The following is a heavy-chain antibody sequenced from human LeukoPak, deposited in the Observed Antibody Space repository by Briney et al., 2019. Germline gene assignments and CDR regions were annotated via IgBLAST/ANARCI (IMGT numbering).Heavy chain of an antibody. Sequence: GGSLRLSCAASGFTVSSNYMSWVRQAPGKGLEWVSVIYSGGSTYYADSVKGRFTISRDNSKNTLYLQMNSLRAEDTAVYYCARGGVANTAYYFDYWAREPWSPSPQ. CDR1: GFTVSSNY. V-gene: IGHV3-66*01. D-gene: IGHD5-18*01. CDR2: IYSGGST. CDR3: ARGGVANTAYYFDY. J-gene: IGHJ4*02.